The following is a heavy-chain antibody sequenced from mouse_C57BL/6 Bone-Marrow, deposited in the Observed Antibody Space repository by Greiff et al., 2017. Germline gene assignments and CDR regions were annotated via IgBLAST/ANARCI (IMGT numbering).Heavy chain of an antibody. J-gene: IGHJ3*01. V-gene: IGHV5-2*01. CDR1: EYAFPSHD. CDR3: DYSWFAY. Sequence: EVLLVESGGGLVQPGESLKLSCESNEYAFPSHDMSWVRKTPAKGLELVAAINSDGGSTYYPDTMERRSIISRDNTKKTLYLQMSSLRSEDTALYYYDYSWFAYWGQGTPVTVSA. CDR2: INSDGGST. D-gene: IGHD1-1*01.